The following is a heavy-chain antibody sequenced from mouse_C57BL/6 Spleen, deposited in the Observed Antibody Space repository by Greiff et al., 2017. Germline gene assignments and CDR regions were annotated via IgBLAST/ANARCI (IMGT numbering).Heavy chain of an antibody. CDR1: GFNIKDYY. J-gene: IGHJ3*01. Sequence: VHVKQSGAELVKPGASVKLSCTASGFNIKDYYMHWVKQRTEQGLEWIGRIDPEDGETKYAPKFQGKATITADTSSNTAYLQLSSLTSEDTAVYYCARSGANWDVWFAYWGQGTLVTVSA. CDR2: IDPEDGET. D-gene: IGHD4-1*01. CDR3: ARSGANWDVWFAY. V-gene: IGHV14-2*01.